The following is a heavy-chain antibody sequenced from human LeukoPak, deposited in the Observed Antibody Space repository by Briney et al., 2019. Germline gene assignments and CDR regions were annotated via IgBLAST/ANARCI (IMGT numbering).Heavy chain of an antibody. CDR1: GGSIGSGPYY. CDR3: VRENARSVPTAVSPLDD. D-gene: IGHD2-2*01. V-gene: IGHV4-61*02. J-gene: IGHJ4*02. CDR2: IYTSGRT. Sequence: PSQTLSLTCTVSGGSIGSGPYYRSWIRQPAGKGLEWIGRIYTSGRTDYSPSLKSRVTISADTSKNHFSLKLSSVTAADTAVYYCVRENARSVPTAVSPLDDWGQGTLVTVSS.